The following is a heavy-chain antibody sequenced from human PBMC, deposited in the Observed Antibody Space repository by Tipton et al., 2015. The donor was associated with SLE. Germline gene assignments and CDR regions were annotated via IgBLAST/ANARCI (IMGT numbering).Heavy chain of an antibody. D-gene: IGHD3-3*01. CDR1: GDSISSRSYY. CDR3: ARAFYDFWTGYPL. J-gene: IGHJ4*02. CDR2: IYYSGTA. Sequence: TLSLTCTVSGDSISSRSYYWAWIRQPPGKDLEWIATIYYSGTAYYNPSLRSRVTISVDTTKNQFSLKLTSVTAADTAVYFCARAFYDFWTGYPLWGQGALVTVSS. V-gene: IGHV4-39*07.